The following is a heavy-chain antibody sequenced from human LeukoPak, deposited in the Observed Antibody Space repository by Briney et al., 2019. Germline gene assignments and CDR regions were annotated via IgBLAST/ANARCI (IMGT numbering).Heavy chain of an antibody. CDR3: ARVHRGYSYGRLDN. CDR2: ISSSDNTI. J-gene: IGHJ4*02. V-gene: IGHV3-48*02. Sequence: GGSLRLSCAASGFAFSDYSMNWVRQAPGKGLEWVSYISSSDNTIHYADSVKGRFTISRDNAKNSLYLEMNSLRDEDTAVYYCARVHRGYSYGRLDNWGQGTLVTVSS. CDR1: GFAFSDYS. D-gene: IGHD5-18*01.